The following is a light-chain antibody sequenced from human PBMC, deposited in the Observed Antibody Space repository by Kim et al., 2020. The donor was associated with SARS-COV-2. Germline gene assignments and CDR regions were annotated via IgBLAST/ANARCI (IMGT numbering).Light chain of an antibody. CDR2: GKD. V-gene: IGLV3-19*01. J-gene: IGLJ2*01. CDR3: NSRDSNDYVV. Sequence: VGLGQTVRITCQGDSIRSYDATWYQQKPGQAPQVVIYGKDNRPSGVPDRFSGSSSGNTAYLTITGTQAGDEDDYYCNSRDSNDYVVFGGGTQLTVL. CDR1: SIRSYD.